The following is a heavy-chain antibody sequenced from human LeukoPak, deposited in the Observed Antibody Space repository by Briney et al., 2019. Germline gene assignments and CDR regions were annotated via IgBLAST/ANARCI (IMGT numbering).Heavy chain of an antibody. CDR2: IYHSGST. D-gene: IGHD6-19*01. CDR1: GYSISSGYY. Sequence: PSETLSLTCTVSGYSISSGYYWGWIWQPPGKGLEWIGSIYHSGSTYYNPSLKSRVTISVDTSKNQFSLKLSSVTAADTAVYYCARNGTVAGTTLDYWGQGTLVTVSS. J-gene: IGHJ4*02. V-gene: IGHV4-38-2*02. CDR3: ARNGTVAGTTLDY.